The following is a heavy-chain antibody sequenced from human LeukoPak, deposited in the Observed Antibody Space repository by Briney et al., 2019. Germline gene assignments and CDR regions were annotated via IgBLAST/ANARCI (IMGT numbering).Heavy chain of an antibody. CDR2: IIPIFGTA. J-gene: IGHJ4*02. D-gene: IGHD1-1*01. CDR1: GGTFSSYA. Sequence: SVKVSCKASGGTFSSYAISWVLQAPGQGLEWMGGIIPIFGTANYAQKFQGRVTITADESTSTAYMELSSLRSEDTAVYYCAAQGSNFGFTPFDHWGQGVLVTVSS. CDR3: AAQGSNFGFTPFDH. V-gene: IGHV1-69*13.